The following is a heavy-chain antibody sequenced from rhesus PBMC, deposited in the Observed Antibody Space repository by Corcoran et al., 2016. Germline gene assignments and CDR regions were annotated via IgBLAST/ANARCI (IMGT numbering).Heavy chain of an antibody. V-gene: IGHV1S9*01. J-gene: IGHJ6*01. CDR3: TRDDSSGWYYGLDS. D-gene: IGHD6-31*01. CDR1: GYTFTSYY. Sequence: QVQLVQSGAEVKKPGASVKLSCKASGYTFTSYYINWVRQAPGQVLEWMGRNNPTKGNKGYAQKFQGRVTMTRDTSTSTAYMERSSLRAEDTAVYYCTRDDSSGWYYGLDSWGQGVVVTVSS. CDR2: NNPTKGNK.